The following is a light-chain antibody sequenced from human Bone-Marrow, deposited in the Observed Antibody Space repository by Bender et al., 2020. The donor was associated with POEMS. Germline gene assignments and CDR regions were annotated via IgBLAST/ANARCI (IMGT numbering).Light chain of an antibody. V-gene: IGLV2-14*03. Sequence: QSVLTQPPSASGTPGQRVTISCSGGSSNIGAHAVNWYQHLPGTAPKLMIFDVTYRPSGVSTRFTGSRSGNTASLTISGLQTDDEADYYCSSYTSTNTLVFGTGTKVTVL. CDR1: SSNIGAHA. J-gene: IGLJ1*01. CDR2: DVT. CDR3: SSYTSTNTLV.